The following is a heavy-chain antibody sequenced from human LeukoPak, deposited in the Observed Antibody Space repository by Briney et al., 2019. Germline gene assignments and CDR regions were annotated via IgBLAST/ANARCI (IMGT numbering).Heavy chain of an antibody. CDR3: AKDLWESGLKAFDY. CDR2: ISGSGGST. D-gene: IGHD3-3*01. Sequence: GGSLRLSCAASGFTFSSYAMSWVRQAPGKGLEWVSAISGSGGSTYYAGSVKGRFTISRDNSKNTLYLQMSSLRAEDTAVYYCAKDLWESGLKAFDYWGQGTLVTVSS. J-gene: IGHJ4*02. V-gene: IGHV3-23*01. CDR1: GFTFSSYA.